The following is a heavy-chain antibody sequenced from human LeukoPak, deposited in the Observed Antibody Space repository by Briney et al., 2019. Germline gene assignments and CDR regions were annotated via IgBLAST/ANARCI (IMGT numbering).Heavy chain of an antibody. CDR2: IIPIFGTA. D-gene: IGHD5-12*01. Sequence: SVKVSCKASGGTFSSYAISWVRQAPGQGLEWMGGIIPIFGTANYAQKFQGRVTITADESTSTAYMELSSLRSEDTAVYCCARGERRSRGYSGYAVDYWGQGTLVTVSS. CDR1: GGTFSSYA. J-gene: IGHJ4*02. V-gene: IGHV1-69*13. CDR3: ARGERRSRGYSGYAVDY.